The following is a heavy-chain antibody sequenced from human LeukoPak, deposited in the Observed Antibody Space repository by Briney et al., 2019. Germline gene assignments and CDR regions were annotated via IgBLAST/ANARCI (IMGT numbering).Heavy chain of an antibody. D-gene: IGHD3-10*02. CDR1: GFTFTNNW. V-gene: IGHV3-7*01. J-gene: IGHJ6*04. Sequence: GGSLRLSCVASGFTFTNNWMTWVRQVPGKGREWVANIKPDDSEIYYVASVKGRFTISRDNAKNSVFLQMNSLRAEDTAVYYCAELGITMIGGVWGKGTTVTISS. CDR2: IKPDDSEI. CDR3: AELGITMIGGV.